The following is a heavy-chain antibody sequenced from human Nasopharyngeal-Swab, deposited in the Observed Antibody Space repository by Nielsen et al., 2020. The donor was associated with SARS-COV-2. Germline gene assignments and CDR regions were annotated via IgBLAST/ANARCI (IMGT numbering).Heavy chain of an antibody. D-gene: IGHD6-13*01. J-gene: IGHJ6*02. CDR1: GGSISSSSYY. CDR2: IYYSGST. Sequence: SETLSLTCTVSGGSISSSSYYWGWIRQPPGKGLEWIGSIYYSGSTYYNPSLKSRVTISVDTSKNQFSLKLSSVTAADTAVYYCARVGGIPGGYGSSWGYYYGMDVWGQGTTVTVSS. V-gene: IGHV4-39*07. CDR3: ARVGGIPGGYGSSWGYYYGMDV.